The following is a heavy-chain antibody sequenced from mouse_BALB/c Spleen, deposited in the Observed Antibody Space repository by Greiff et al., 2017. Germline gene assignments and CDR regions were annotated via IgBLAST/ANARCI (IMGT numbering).Heavy chain of an antibody. V-gene: IGHV8-12*01. CDR1: GFSLSTSGMG. CDR3: ARRAEHDGYGFAY. J-gene: IGHJ3*01. Sequence: QVTLKVSGPGILQPSQTLSLTCSFSGFSLSTSGMGVSWIRQPSGKGLEWLAHIYWDDDKRYNPSLKSRLTISKDTSSNQVFLKITSVDTADTATYYCARRAEHDGYGFAYWGQGTLVTVSA. CDR2: IYWDDDK. D-gene: IGHD2-3*01.